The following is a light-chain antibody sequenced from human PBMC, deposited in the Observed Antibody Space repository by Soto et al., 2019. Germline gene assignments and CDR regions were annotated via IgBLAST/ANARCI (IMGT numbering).Light chain of an antibody. V-gene: IGLV2-14*01. CDR3: SSHTSGSTRV. Sequence: QSALTQPASVSGSPGQSIAISCTGTSGDVGGYDYVSWYQRHPDKAPKLMIYEVTKRPSWVSNRFSGSKSGNTASLTISGLQPEDEADYYCSSHTSGSTRVFGSGTKVTVL. J-gene: IGLJ1*01. CDR1: SGDVGGYDY. CDR2: EVT.